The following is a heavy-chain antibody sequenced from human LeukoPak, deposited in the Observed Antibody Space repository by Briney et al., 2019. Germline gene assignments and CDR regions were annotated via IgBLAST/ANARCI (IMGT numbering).Heavy chain of an antibody. V-gene: IGHV3-23*01. Sequence: PGGSLRLSCAASGFTVSSNYMSWVRQAPGKGLEWVSSIPRSGGSTYYADSVKGRFTISRDNSKNTLYLQMNSLRAEDTAVYYCAKDLYYSGYFDWLGGYWGQGTLVTVSS. D-gene: IGHD3-9*01. CDR2: IPRSGGST. CDR1: GFTVSSNY. J-gene: IGHJ4*02. CDR3: AKDLYYSGYFDWLGGY.